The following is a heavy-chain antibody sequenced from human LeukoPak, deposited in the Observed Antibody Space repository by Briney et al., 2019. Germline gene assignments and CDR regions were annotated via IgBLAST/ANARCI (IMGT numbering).Heavy chain of an antibody. J-gene: IGHJ4*02. Sequence: PSETLSLTCTVSGGSISSYYWSWIRQPPGKGLEWIGYIYYSGSTNYNPSLKSRVTISVDTSKDQFSLKLSSVTAAGTAVYYCARGARSPDYWGQGTLVTVSS. CDR3: ARGARSPDY. D-gene: IGHD5-12*01. V-gene: IGHV4-59*01. CDR1: GGSISSYY. CDR2: IYYSGST.